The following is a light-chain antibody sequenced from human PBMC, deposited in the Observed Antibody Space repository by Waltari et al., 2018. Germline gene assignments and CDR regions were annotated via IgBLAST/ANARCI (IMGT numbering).Light chain of an antibody. Sequence: SYELTQPPSVSVSPGQTASITCSGDILGNKYASWYQHKPGQSPLLVIYQDTTRPSEIPERFSGSKSANAATLTITGTQAMDEADYYCQALGTGAWVFGGGTKLTVL. CDR2: QDT. CDR3: QALGTGAWV. J-gene: IGLJ3*02. V-gene: IGLV3-1*01. CDR1: ILGNKY.